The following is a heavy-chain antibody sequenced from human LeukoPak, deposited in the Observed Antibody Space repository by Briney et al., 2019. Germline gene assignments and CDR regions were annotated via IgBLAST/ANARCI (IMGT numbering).Heavy chain of an antibody. CDR1: GFTFSSSG. CDR3: AKSDKFARALGY. Sequence: GRSLRLSCAASGFTFSSSGMHWVRQAPGKGLEWVSAISGSGGSTYYADSVKGRFTISRDNSKNTLYLQMNSLRAEDTAVYYCAKSDKFARALGYWGQGTLVTVSS. V-gene: IGHV3-23*01. CDR2: ISGSGGST. J-gene: IGHJ4*02.